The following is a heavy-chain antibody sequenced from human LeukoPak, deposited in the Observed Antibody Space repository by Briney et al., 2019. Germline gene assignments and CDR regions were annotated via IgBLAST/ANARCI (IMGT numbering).Heavy chain of an antibody. D-gene: IGHD6-13*01. CDR1: GFSCSDYA. CDR2: IDPSDSYT. V-gene: IGHV5-10-1*01. J-gene: IGHJ6*02. Sequence: GESMLICGASGFSCSDYALNWFRRQMPGKGLEWMGRIDPSDSYTNYSPSFQGHVTISADNSNNTVYLQRSSLKASDTAVYYCATMTTSWYEYGIDYWGQGTTVTVSS. CDR3: ATMTTSWYEYGIDY.